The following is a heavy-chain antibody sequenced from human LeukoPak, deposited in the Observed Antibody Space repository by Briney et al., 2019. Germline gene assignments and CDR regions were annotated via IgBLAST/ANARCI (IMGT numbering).Heavy chain of an antibody. Sequence: SETLSLTCAVSGGSISSGGYYWTWIRQPPGKGLEWIGDINHSGNTNYNPSLKSRVTISVDTSKNQFSLKLSSVTAADTAVYYCARGIPEYYYDSSGYYLCYFDYWGQGTLVTVSS. CDR1: GGSISSGGYY. CDR2: INHSGNT. D-gene: IGHD3-22*01. CDR3: ARGIPEYYYDSSGYYLCYFDY. J-gene: IGHJ4*02. V-gene: IGHV4-39*07.